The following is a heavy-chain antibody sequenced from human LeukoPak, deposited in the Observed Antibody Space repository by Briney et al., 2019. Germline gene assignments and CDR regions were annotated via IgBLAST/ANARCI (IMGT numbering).Heavy chain of an antibody. CDR3: ARNQDCSGGSCYVDS. CDR1: GASTSSHY. Sequence: SGSLSLTCAVSGASTSSHYWSWIRQPPGKGLEWIGYISYSGSTNYNPSLKSRVTISVDTSKNQFSLTLNSVTAADTAIYYCARNQDCSGGSCYVDSWGQGTLVTVSP. V-gene: IGHV4-59*11. CDR2: ISYSGST. J-gene: IGHJ4*02. D-gene: IGHD2-15*01.